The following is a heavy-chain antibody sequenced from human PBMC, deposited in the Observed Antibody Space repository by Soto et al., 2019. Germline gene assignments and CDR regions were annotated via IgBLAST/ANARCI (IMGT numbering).Heavy chain of an antibody. CDR1: GGSISNVDSY. CDR3: ARTTQGFDF. Sequence: QVQLQESGPGLVKPSQTLSLTCTVSGGSISNVDSYWNWIRQHPVKGLEWIGYIHYSGTTLYNPSLKSRLTISVDTSNNQFSLNLSSVTAAHTAMYYCARTTQGFDFWGQGTLVTVSS. CDR2: IHYSGTT. J-gene: IGHJ4*02. D-gene: IGHD4-17*01. V-gene: IGHV4-31*03.